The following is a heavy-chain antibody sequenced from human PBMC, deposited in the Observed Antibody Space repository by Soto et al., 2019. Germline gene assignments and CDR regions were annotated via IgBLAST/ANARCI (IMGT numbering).Heavy chain of an antibody. V-gene: IGHV4-59*01. CDR1: GGSISSYY. Sequence: SETLSLTCTVSGGSISSYYWSWIRQPPGKGLEWIGYIYYSGSTNYNPSLKSRVTISVDTSKNQFSLKLSSVTAADTAVYYCAREAAAGFDYWGQGTLVTVSS. J-gene: IGHJ4*02. D-gene: IGHD6-13*01. CDR2: IYYSGST. CDR3: AREAAAGFDY.